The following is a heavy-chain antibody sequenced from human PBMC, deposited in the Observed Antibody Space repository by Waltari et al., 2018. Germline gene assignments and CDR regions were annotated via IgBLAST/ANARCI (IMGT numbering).Heavy chain of an antibody. J-gene: IGHJ5*02. D-gene: IGHD3-22*01. CDR1: GDSISTYY. CDR2: IYYSGNT. Sequence: QVQLQESGPGLVRPSETLSLTCTVSGDSISTYYWSWIRQPPGKGLEWIGYIYYSGNTKCNPSLRSRFPISVDTSKNHVSLRLTAVTAADTAVYYCARGKFYYDSSGYWTNWFDPWGQGTLVTVSS. V-gene: IGHV4-59*01. CDR3: ARGKFYYDSSGYWTNWFDP.